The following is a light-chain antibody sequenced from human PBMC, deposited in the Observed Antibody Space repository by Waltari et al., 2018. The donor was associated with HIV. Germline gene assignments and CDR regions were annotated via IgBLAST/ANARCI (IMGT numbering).Light chain of an antibody. CDR2: ENP. J-gene: IGLJ1*01. V-gene: IGLV1-40*01. Sequence: QSVLAQPPSVSGAPGQRVTISCTGSSSNIGAGYDVHWYQQLPGTPPKFLIYENPSRPSGVPYRFSGAKSGSSASLAITGLKAEDEADYYCQSYDTRLSAYVFGTGTKVTVL. CDR3: QSYDTRLSAYV. CDR1: SSNIGAGYD.